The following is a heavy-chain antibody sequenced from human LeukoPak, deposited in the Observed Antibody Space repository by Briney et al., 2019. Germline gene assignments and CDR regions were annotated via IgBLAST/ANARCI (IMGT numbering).Heavy chain of an antibody. J-gene: IGHJ6*02. CDR2: INHSGST. CDR3: ARAKGYCSSTSCYAGHYYGMDV. Sequence: GSLRLSCAASGFTFSSYAMSWVRQAPGKGLEWIGEINHSGSTNYNPSLKSRVTISVDTSKNQFSLKLSSVTAADTAVYYCARAKGYCSSTSCYAGHYYGMDVWGQGTTVTVSS. D-gene: IGHD2-2*01. CDR1: GFTFSSYA. V-gene: IGHV4-34*01.